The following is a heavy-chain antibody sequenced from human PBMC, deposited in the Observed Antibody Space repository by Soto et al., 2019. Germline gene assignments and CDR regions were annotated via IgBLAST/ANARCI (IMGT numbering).Heavy chain of an antibody. CDR1: GFTFSSYS. CDR3: ARDRNVVVPAALPYYYYGMDV. V-gene: IGHV3-21*01. Sequence: LRLSCAASGFTFSSYSMNWVRQAPGKGLEWVSSISSSSSYIYYADSVKGRFTISRDNAKNSLYLQMNSLRAEDTAVYYCARDRNVVVPAALPYYYYGMDVWGQGTTVTVSS. J-gene: IGHJ6*02. D-gene: IGHD2-2*01. CDR2: ISSSSSYI.